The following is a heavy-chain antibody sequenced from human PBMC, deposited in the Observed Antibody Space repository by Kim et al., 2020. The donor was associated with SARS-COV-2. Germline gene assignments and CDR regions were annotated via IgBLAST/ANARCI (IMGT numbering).Heavy chain of an antibody. J-gene: IGHJ4*02. D-gene: IGHD5-12*01. CDR2: FSTDTT. Sequence: GGSLRLSCAASGFTVAGNGMAWVRQAPGKGLEWVAAFSTDTTFYADSVKGRFTISRDNSKNTVYLQMNSLRAEDTAIYYCARDGWLCRYWGQGTLVTVSS. CDR3: ARDGWLCRY. CDR1: GFTVAGNG. V-gene: IGHV3-23*01.